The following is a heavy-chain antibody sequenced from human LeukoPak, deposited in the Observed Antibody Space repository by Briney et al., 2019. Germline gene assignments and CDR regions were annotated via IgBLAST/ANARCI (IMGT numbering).Heavy chain of an antibody. V-gene: IGHV3-30-3*01. CDR1: GFTFSSYA. CDR2: ISYDGSNK. Sequence: GGSLRLSCAASGFTFSSYAMHWVRQAPGKGLEWVTVISYDGSNKYYADSVKGRFTISRDNSKNTLYLQMSGLRAEDTAVYYCARDRGFDYWGQGTLVTVSS. J-gene: IGHJ4*02. D-gene: IGHD3-16*01. CDR3: ARDRGFDY.